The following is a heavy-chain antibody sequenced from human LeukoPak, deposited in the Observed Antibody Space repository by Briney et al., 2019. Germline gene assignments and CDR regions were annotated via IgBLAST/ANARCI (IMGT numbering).Heavy chain of an antibody. CDR3: ARHGSSYSFDC. CDR2: ITYSGST. Sequence: SETLSLTCTVSGGSISGYYWSWIRQPPGKGLEWINYITYSGSTNYNPSLKSRVTMSVDTSKNQFSLRLSSVTAADTAVYYCARHGSSYSFDCWGQGILVTVSS. CDR1: GGSISGYY. D-gene: IGHD6-13*01. V-gene: IGHV4-59*08. J-gene: IGHJ4*02.